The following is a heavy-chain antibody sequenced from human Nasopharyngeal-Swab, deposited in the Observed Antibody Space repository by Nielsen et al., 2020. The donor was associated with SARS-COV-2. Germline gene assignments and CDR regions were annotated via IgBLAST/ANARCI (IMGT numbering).Heavy chain of an antibody. J-gene: IGHJ6*02. CDR3: ARDREVPAAMYYYYGMDV. CDR1: GGTLSSHV. D-gene: IGHD2-2*01. V-gene: IGHV1-69*04. Sequence: SAQVSCKASGGTLSSHVISWVRQAPGQGLEWMGRIIPILGIANYAQKFQGRVTITADKSTSTAYMELSSLRSEDTAVYYCARDREVPAAMYYYYGMDVWGQGTTVTVSS. CDR2: IIPILGIA.